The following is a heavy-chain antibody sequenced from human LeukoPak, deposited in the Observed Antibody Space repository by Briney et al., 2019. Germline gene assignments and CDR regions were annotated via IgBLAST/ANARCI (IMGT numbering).Heavy chain of an antibody. CDR1: GGTLTSHG. D-gene: IGHD5-24*01. CDR2: IIPIRNAV. CDR3: ATDRAEQQGVQLYYYFGMDV. Sequence: ASVKVSCKASGGTLTSHGISWVRQAPGQGFEWMGRIIPIRNAVNYAQKFQGRLTITAETSTSTAYMDLSSLRSEDTALYYCATDRAEQQGVQLYYYFGMDVWGQGTTVTVSS. J-gene: IGHJ6*02. V-gene: IGHV1-69*04.